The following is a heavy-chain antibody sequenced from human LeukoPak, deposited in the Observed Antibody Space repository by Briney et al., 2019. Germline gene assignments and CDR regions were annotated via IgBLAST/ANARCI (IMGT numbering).Heavy chain of an antibody. CDR3: ARHDEECPGEYCFLLSFDY. J-gene: IGHJ4*01. V-gene: IGHV4-59*08. CDR1: GGPINNFY. CDR2: VHSSGRT. Sequence: ESSETLSLTCTVSGGPINNFYWSWIRQSPGKGLEWIGYVHSSGRTDYNPSLRSRVSMSADTSKSQLSLRLTSVTAADTAVYFCARHDEECPGEYCFLLSFDYWGPGSLVTVSS. D-gene: IGHD2-8*02.